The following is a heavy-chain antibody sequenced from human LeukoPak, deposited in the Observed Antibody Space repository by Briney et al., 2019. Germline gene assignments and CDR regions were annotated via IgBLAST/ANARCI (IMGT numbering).Heavy chain of an antibody. D-gene: IGHD2/OR15-2a*01. CDR1: GYTFTGYY. J-gene: IGHJ6*03. V-gene: IGHV1-2*02. CDR3: AKGGNIRVLDYYYYMDV. CDR2: INPNSGGT. Sequence: ASVKVSCKASGYTFTGYYMHWVRQAPGQGLEWMGWINPNSGGTNYAQKFQGRVTMTRDTSISTAYMELSRLRSDDTAVYYCAKGGNIRVLDYYYYMDVWGKGTTVTVSS.